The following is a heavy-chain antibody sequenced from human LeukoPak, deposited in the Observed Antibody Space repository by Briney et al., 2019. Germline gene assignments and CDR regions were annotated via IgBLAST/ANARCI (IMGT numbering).Heavy chain of an antibody. CDR3: ARKPVYGNYFDY. CDR2: INPSGGST. D-gene: IGHD4-17*01. J-gene: IGHJ4*02. Sequence: ASVKVSCEASGYTFTTYYMHWVRQAPGQGLEWMGIINPSGGSTSYSQKFQGRVTMTRDTSTSTVYMELSSLRSEDTAVYYCARKPVYGNYFDYWGQGTLATVSS. V-gene: IGHV1-46*01. CDR1: GYTFTTYY.